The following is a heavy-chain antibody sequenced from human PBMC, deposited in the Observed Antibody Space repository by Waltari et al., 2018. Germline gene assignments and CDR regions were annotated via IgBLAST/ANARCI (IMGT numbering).Heavy chain of an antibody. CDR2: SSGSGENT. CDR3: ARDPLNDYGGWDDY. J-gene: IGHJ4*02. CDR1: GVIFRSNA. V-gene: IGHV3-23*01. Sequence: EVELLESGGTLVQPGGSLRVSCAASGVIFRSNAFSWVRQAPGRGLEWVLSSSGSGENTYYAESVKGRFTISRDNSKTTVFLQMNNLRVDDTAIYYCARDPLNDYGGWDDYWGQGTLVTVSS. D-gene: IGHD4-17*01.